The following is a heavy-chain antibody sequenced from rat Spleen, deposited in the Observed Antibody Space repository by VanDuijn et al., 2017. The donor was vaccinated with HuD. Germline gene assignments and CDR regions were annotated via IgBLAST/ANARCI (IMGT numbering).Heavy chain of an antibody. CDR2: ISYDDSST. CDR1: GFTFNNYG. V-gene: IGHV5-29*01. J-gene: IGHJ2*01. CDR3: ARQATTVPSYFDY. Sequence: EVQLVESGGGLVQPGGSLRLSCAASGFTFNNYGMAWVRQAPTKGLEWVATISYDDSSTYYRDSVKGRFTISRDDAKSTLYLQVDSLRSEDTTTYYCARQATTVPSYFDYWGQGVMVTVSS. D-gene: IGHD1-1*01.